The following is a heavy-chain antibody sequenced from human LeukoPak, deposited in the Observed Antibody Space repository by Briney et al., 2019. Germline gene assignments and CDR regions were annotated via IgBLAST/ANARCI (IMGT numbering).Heavy chain of an antibody. Sequence: PGGSLRLSCAASGFTFSSYGMHWVRQAPGKGVEGVAFIRYDGSNKYYADSVKGRFTISRDNSKNTLYLQMNSLRAEDTAVYSCAKDLGYSGYEVDYFDYWGQGTLVTVSS. CDR2: IRYDGSNK. CDR3: AKDLGYSGYEVDYFDY. D-gene: IGHD5-12*01. V-gene: IGHV3-30*02. CDR1: GFTFSSYG. J-gene: IGHJ4*02.